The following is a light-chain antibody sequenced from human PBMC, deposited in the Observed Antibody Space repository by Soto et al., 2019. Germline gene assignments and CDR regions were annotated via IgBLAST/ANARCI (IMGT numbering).Light chain of an antibody. CDR1: QIIGTY. Sequence: DIRLTRSPASLSESVGDRVTVPCRAIQIIGTYLNWYQRQPGKAPNLLIYAASTWQRGVPSRFSGSGSGTDFTLTISSLQPEDVATYYCQQSSGIPYTFGQGTKAEIK. V-gene: IGKV1-39*01. CDR3: QQSSGIPYT. CDR2: AAS. J-gene: IGKJ2*01.